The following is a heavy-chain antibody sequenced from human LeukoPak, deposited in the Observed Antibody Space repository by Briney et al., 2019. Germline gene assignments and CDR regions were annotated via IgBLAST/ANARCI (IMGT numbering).Heavy chain of an antibody. CDR3: TRLWGDCGGDCYSHDF. CDR2: TIIKANSFAT. D-gene: IGHD2-21*02. J-gene: IGHJ4*02. V-gene: IGHV3-73*01. CDR1: GFTFSGSV. Sequence: VGSLRLSCAASGFTFSGSVMHWVRQPSGGGLEWVGRTIIKANSFATAYAASVKGRFTISRDDSKNTAYLQMNSLTTEDTAVYYCTRLWGDCGGDCYSHDFWGQGALVTVSS.